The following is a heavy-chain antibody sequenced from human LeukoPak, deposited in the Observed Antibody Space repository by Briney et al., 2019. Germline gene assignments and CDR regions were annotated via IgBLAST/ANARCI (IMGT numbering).Heavy chain of an antibody. CDR2: INTNTGNP. V-gene: IGHV7-4-1*02. J-gene: IGHJ4*02. Sequence: ASVKVSCKTSGYTFTSYAMNWVRPAPGQGLEWMGWINTNTGNPTYAQGFTGRFVSSLDTSVSTAYLQISSLKAEDTAVYYCARRSESSNWYPGGYWGQGTLVTVSS. D-gene: IGHD6-13*01. CDR1: GYTFTSYA. CDR3: ARRSESSNWYPGGY.